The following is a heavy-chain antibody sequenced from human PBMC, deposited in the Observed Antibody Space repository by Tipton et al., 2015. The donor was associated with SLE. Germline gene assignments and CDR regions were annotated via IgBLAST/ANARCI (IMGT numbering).Heavy chain of an antibody. CDR2: ISAYNGNT. D-gene: IGHD3-22*01. Sequence: QSGAEVKKPGASVKVSCKASGYTFTSYGISWVRQAPGQGLEWMGWISAYNGNTNYAQKLQGRVTMTTDTSTSTAYMELRSLRSDDTAVYYCARILDDSSVYYYYYYMDVWGKGTTVTVSS. CDR1: GYTFTSYG. J-gene: IGHJ6*03. V-gene: IGHV1-18*04. CDR3: ARILDDSSVYYYYYYMDV.